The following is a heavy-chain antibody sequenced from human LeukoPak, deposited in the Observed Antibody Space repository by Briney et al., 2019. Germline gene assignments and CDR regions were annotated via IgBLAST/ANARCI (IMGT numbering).Heavy chain of an antibody. Sequence: ASVKVSCKAPGGTFSSYAISWVRQAPGQGLEWMGIINPSGGSTSYAQKFQGRVTMTRDTSTSTVYMELSSLRSEDTAVYYCARDPHSDKSLDYWGQGTLVTVSS. V-gene: IGHV1-46*01. CDR2: INPSGGST. CDR1: GGTFSSYA. CDR3: ARDPHSDKSLDY. J-gene: IGHJ4*02.